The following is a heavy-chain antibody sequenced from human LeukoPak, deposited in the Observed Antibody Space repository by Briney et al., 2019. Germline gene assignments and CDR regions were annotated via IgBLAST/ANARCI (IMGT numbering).Heavy chain of an antibody. CDR3: ARGEGSFYYYYLDV. D-gene: IGHD3-10*01. Sequence: SETLSLTCTVSGGSISSGSYYWSWIRQPAGKGLEWIGRIYTSGATNYNPSPKSRVTISVDMSKNQFSLRINSVTAADTAVYYCARGEGSFYYYYLDVWGKGTTVTVSS. V-gene: IGHV4-61*02. J-gene: IGHJ6*03. CDR1: GGSISSGSYY. CDR2: IYTSGAT.